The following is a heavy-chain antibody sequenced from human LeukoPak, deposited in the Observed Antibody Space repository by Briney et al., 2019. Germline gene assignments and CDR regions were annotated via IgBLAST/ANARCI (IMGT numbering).Heavy chain of an antibody. CDR2: ISSSGSTI. D-gene: IGHD3-3*01. V-gene: IGHV3-11*04. J-gene: IGHJ5*02. Sequence: PGGSLRLSCAASGFTFSDYYMSWIRQAPGKGLGWGSYISSSGSTIYYAASVKGRFTISRDNAKNSLYLQMNSLRAEATAVYYCARDPGGRWTIFGAVSVWFDPWGQGTLVTVSS. CDR3: ARDPGGRWTIFGAVSVWFDP. CDR1: GFTFSDYY.